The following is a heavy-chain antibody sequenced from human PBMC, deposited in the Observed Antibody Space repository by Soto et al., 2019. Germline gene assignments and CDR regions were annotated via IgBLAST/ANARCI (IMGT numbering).Heavy chain of an antibody. V-gene: IGHV4-59*01. CDR2: IYCSGST. CDR3: ARLYSSGTSYYYYYMDV. Sequence: QVQLQESGPGLVKPSETLSLTCTVSGGSISSYYWSWIRQPPGKGLEWIGYIYCSGSTNYNPSLKSRVTISVDTSKNQFSLKLSSVTAADTAVYYCARLYSSGTSYYYYYMDVWGKGTTVTVSS. D-gene: IGHD6-19*01. J-gene: IGHJ6*03. CDR1: GGSISSYY.